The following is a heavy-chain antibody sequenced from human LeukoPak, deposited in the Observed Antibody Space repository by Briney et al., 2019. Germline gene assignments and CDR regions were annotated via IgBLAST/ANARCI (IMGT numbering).Heavy chain of an antibody. CDR2: IYYSGST. V-gene: IGHV4-39*01. CDR1: GGSIRSSSYY. CDR3: ARQVVAVAGTGYFDY. J-gene: IGHJ4*02. Sequence: SETLSPTCTVSGGSIRSSSYYWGWIRQPPGKGLEWIGSIYYSGSTYYNASLKSRGTISVDTSKNQFSLKLNSVTAADTAVYFCARQVVAVAGTGYFDYRGQGTLVTVSS. D-gene: IGHD6-19*01.